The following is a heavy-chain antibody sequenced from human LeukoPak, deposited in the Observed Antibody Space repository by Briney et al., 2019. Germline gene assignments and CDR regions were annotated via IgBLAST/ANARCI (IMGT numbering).Heavy chain of an antibody. J-gene: IGHJ4*02. Sequence: PGGSLRLSCAASGFTFRSFAVSWVRQAPGKGLEWVSAISGSGGSTYYADSVKGRFTISRDNSKNTLYLQMNSLRAEDTAVYYCAKYNTMVYAIQGYWGQGTLVTVSS. CDR2: ISGSGGST. D-gene: IGHD2-8*01. CDR1: GFTFRSFA. CDR3: AKYNTMVYAIQGY. V-gene: IGHV3-23*01.